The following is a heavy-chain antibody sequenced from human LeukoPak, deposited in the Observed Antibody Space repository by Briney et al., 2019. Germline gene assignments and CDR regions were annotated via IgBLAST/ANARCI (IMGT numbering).Heavy chain of an antibody. CDR3: ARVTMVRGVILNYYYYYGMDV. V-gene: IGHV4-34*01. D-gene: IGHD3-10*01. CDR1: GFTFSSYW. CDR2: INHSGST. Sequence: GSLRLSCAASGFTFSSYWMSWIRQPPGKGLEWIGEINHSGSTNYNPSLKSRVTISVDTSKNQFSLKLGSVTAADTAVYYCARVTMVRGVILNYYYYYGMDVWGQGTTVTVSS. J-gene: IGHJ6*02.